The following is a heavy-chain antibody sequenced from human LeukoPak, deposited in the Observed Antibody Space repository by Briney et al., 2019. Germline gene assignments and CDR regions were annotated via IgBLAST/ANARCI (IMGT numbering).Heavy chain of an antibody. CDR1: GASISSYSC. J-gene: IGHJ5*02. Sequence: SETLSLTCAVSGASISSYSCWSWIRQPAGKGLEWIGRVFTSGSTNYNPSLKSRVTMSLDTSKNQFSLKLSSVTAADTAVYYCVGDDPGFDPWGQGTLVTVST. CDR2: VFTSGST. CDR3: VGDDPGFDP. V-gene: IGHV4-4*07.